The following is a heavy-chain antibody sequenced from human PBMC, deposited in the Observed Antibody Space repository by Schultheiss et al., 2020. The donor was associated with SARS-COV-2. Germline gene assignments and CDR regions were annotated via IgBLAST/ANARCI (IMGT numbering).Heavy chain of an antibody. V-gene: IGHV4-34*01. D-gene: IGHD1-26*01. Sequence: SETLSLTCAVYGGSFSGYYWSWIRQPPGKGLEWIGEINHSGSTNYNPSLKSRVTISVDTSKNQFSLKLSSVTAADTAVYYCARDIVGASHYYFDYWGQVTLVTVSS. CDR2: INHSGST. CDR3: ARDIVGASHYYFDY. J-gene: IGHJ4*02. CDR1: GGSFSGYY.